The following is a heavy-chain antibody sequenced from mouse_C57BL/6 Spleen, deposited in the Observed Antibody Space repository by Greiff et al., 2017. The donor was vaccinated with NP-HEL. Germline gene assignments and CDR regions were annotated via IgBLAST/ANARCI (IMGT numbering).Heavy chain of an antibody. J-gene: IGHJ2*01. CDR1: GYTFTSYW. D-gene: IGHD3-1*01. Sequence: QVQLKQPGAELVRPGTSVKLSCKASGYTFTSYWMHWVKQRPGQGLEWIGVIDPSDSYTNYNQKFKGKATLTVDTSSSTAYMQLSSLTSEDSAGYYCARSGYPRYFDYWGQGTTLTVSS. CDR3: ARSGYPRYFDY. CDR2: IDPSDSYT. V-gene: IGHV1-59*01.